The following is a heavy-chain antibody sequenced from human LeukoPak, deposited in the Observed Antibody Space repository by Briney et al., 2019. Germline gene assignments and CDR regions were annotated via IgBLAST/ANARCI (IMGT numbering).Heavy chain of an antibody. Sequence: GGSLRLSCAASGFTFSTYSMNWVRQAPGKGLEWVSHISSSSSTIYYNADSVKGRFTISRDNAKNSLYLQMNSLRDEDTAVYYCAKDLGRYRNNYFDYWGQGTLVTVSS. CDR3: AKDLGRYRNNYFDY. CDR2: ISSSSSTI. D-gene: IGHD1-26*01. CDR1: GFTFSTYS. V-gene: IGHV3-48*02. J-gene: IGHJ4*02.